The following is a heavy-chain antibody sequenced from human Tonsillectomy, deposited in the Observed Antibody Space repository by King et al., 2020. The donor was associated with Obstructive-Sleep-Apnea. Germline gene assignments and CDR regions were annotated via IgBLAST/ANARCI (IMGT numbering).Heavy chain of an antibody. CDR1: GFTFDDYG. V-gene: IGHV3-9*01. J-gene: IGHJ4*02. CDR2: INWNSGSM. CDR3: VKSFSSGWYVPFDY. D-gene: IGHD6-19*01. Sequence: VQLVESGGGLVQPGRSLRLSCAVSGFTFDDYGMHWVRQAPGKGLEWVSGINWNSGSMGYAGSVKGRFIISRENAKNSLYLQMNSLRAEDTALYYCVKSFSSGWYVPFDYWGQGTLVTVSS.